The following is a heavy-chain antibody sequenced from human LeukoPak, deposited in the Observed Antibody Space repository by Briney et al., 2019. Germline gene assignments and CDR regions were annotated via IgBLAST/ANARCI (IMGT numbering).Heavy chain of an antibody. CDR1: GGSISSGGYY. CDR3: ARDHVWSSASYFDY. Sequence: SQTLSLTCTVSGGSISSGGYYWSWIRQPAGKGLEWIGRIYTSGGTNYNPSLKSRVTISVDTSKNQFYLKLSSVTAADTAAYYCARDHVWSSASYFDYWGQGILVTVSS. D-gene: IGHD2-2*01. J-gene: IGHJ4*02. V-gene: IGHV4-61*02. CDR2: IYTSGGT.